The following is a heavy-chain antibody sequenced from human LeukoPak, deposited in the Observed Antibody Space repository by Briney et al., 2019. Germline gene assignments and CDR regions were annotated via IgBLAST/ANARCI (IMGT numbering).Heavy chain of an antibody. J-gene: IGHJ3*02. CDR1: GFTVSSNY. V-gene: IGHV3-53*04. CDR2: IYSGGST. CDR3: AREANYYDSSGYYPDAFDI. Sequence: GGSLRLSCAASGFTVSSNYMSWVRQAPGKGLEWVSLIYSGGSTYYADSVKGRFTISRHNSKNTLYLHMNSLRAEDTAVYYCAREANYYDSSGYYPDAFDIWGQETMVTVSS. D-gene: IGHD3-22*01.